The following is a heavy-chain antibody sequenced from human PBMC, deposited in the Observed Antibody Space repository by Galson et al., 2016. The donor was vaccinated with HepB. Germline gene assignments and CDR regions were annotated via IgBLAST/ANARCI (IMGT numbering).Heavy chain of an antibody. CDR2: INPDSGGT. J-gene: IGHJ4*02. V-gene: IGHV1-2*04. CDR3: ARGSGNGWED. Sequence: SVKVSCKASGYTFTGYYLHWVRQAPGQGLEWMGWINPDSGGTNYAQRFQGWVTMTRDTSISTAYMELSRLKSNDTAVYYCARGSGNGWEDWGQGTLVTVSS. D-gene: IGHD6-19*01. CDR1: GYTFTGYY.